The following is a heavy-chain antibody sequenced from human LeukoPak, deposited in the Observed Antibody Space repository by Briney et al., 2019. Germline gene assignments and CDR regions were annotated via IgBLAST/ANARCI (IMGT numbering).Heavy chain of an antibody. CDR1: GYSFTPFY. Sequence: GASVKVSCKTSGYSFTPFYINWVRQAPGHGRKGMGWIHPRRGDTNSAQKFQRSVPMPRDTSISTAYLALSSLRSDDTAVYYCARDGDYGTGSYYRGCIDSWGQGTPVTVSP. J-gene: IGHJ4*02. D-gene: IGHD3-10*01. CDR2: IHPRRGDT. CDR3: ARDGDYGTGSYYRGCIDS. V-gene: IGHV1-2*02.